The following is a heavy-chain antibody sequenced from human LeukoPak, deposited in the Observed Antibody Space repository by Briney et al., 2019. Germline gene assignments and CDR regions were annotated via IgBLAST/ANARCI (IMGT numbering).Heavy chain of an antibody. CDR1: GASINSYW. CDR3: AVDGSGLLIDI. CDR2: IHYSGGT. Sequence: SETLSLTCSVSGASINSYWWSWIRQPPGRGLEWIAYIHYSGGTNYNPSLKSRVTISVDTSKNQFSLKLSSVTAADTAVYYCAVDGSGLLIDIWGQGTMVSVSS. V-gene: IGHV4-59*08. J-gene: IGHJ3*02. D-gene: IGHD3-22*01.